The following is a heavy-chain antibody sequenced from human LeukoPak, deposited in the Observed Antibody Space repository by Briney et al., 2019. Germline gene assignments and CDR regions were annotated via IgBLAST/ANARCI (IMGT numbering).Heavy chain of an antibody. CDR1: GYSISSGYY. CDR3: ASGAAAGWDSYNGVDV. V-gene: IGHV4-30-4*01. Sequence: SETLSLTCTVSGYSISSGYYWSWIRQPPGKGLEWIGYIYYSGSTYYNPSLKSRVTISEDTPKNQFSLKLRSVTAADTAVYYCASGAAAGWDSYNGVDVWGQGTTVIVSS. D-gene: IGHD6-13*01. J-gene: IGHJ6*02. CDR2: IYYSGST.